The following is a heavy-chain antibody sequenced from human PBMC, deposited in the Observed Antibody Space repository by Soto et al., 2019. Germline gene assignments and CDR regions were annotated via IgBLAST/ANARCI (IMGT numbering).Heavy chain of an antibody. Sequence: ETLSLTCTVSGGSVSTYYWSWIRQPPGRGLEWIGYLYYSGTTDYNPSLKSRVTISLDTSENQFSLKVNSVTAADTAMYYCARVIRGVVDIWGQGTMVTVSS. CDR3: ARVIRGVVDI. D-gene: IGHD3-10*01. V-gene: IGHV4-59*02. CDR2: LYYSGTT. J-gene: IGHJ3*02. CDR1: GGSVSTYY.